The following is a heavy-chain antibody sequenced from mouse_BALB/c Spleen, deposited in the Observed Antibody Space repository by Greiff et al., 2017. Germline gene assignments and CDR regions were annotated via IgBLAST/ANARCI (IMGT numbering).Heavy chain of an antibody. Sequence: VQLQQSGAELAKPGASVKMSCKASGYTFTSYWMHWVKQRPGQGLEWIGYINPSTGYTEYNQKFKDKATLTADKSSSTAYMQLSSLTSEDSAVYYCARSGDGYYGGFAYWGQGTLVTVSA. D-gene: IGHD2-3*01. CDR2: INPSTGYT. J-gene: IGHJ3*01. CDR1: GYTFTSYW. CDR3: ARSGDGYYGGFAY. V-gene: IGHV1-7*01.